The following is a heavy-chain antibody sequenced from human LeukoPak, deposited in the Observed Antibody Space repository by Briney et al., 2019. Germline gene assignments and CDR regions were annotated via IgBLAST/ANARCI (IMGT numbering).Heavy chain of an antibody. CDR2: INQDGSEM. V-gene: IGHV3-7*01. CDR3: ARDGVAAGLYFDN. J-gene: IGHJ4*02. Sequence: GGSLRLSCAASGFTCSNYWVNWVRQAPGKGLEWVACINQDGSEMYYVDSVKGRFTISRDNAKNSLYLQMNSLGAEDTAIYYCARDGVAAGLYFDNWGQGTLITVSS. D-gene: IGHD6-13*01. CDR1: GFTCSNYW.